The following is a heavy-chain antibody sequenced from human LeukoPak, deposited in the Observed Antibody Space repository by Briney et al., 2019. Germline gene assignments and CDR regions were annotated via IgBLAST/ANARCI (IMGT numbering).Heavy chain of an antibody. J-gene: IGHJ4*02. CDR2: FYYSGST. CDR1: GGSISSDSYY. D-gene: IGHD3-10*01. V-gene: IGHV4-39*01. Sequence: SETLSLTCTVSGGSISSDSYYWGWIRQPPGKGLEWIGSFYYSGSTYYNPSLGSRVTISVDTSKNQVSLKLFSVTAADTAVYHCARRTDDLGSYFDYWGQGTLVTVSS. CDR3: ARRTDDLGSYFDY.